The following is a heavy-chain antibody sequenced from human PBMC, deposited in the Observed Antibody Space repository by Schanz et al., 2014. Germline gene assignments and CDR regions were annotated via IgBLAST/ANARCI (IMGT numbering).Heavy chain of an antibody. J-gene: IGHJ3*02. D-gene: IGHD3-10*01. CDR2: ITTAGTKM. V-gene: IGHV3-30-3*01. Sequence: VQLLESGGGWVQPGGSLRLSCAASGFTFSSYSMHWVRQAPGKGLEWVAAITTAGTKMYYADSVKGRFTISRDNSKNTLYLQMNSLRAEDTAVYYCAKGRFGELSAFDIWGQGTMVTVSS. CDR3: AKGRFGELSAFDI. CDR1: GFTFSSYS.